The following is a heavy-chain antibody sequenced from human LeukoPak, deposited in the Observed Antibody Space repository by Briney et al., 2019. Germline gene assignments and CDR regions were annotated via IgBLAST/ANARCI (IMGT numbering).Heavy chain of an antibody. CDR3: ARDDRSVLGAFDI. D-gene: IGHD5/OR15-5a*01. V-gene: IGHV3-21*01. CDR2: ISSSSSYI. Sequence: GGSPRLSCAASGFTFSSYSMNWVRQAPGKGLEWVSSISSSSSYIYYADSVKGRFTISRDNAKNSLYLQMNSLRAEDTAVYYCARDDRSVLGAFDIWGQGTMVTVSS. CDR1: GFTFSSYS. J-gene: IGHJ3*02.